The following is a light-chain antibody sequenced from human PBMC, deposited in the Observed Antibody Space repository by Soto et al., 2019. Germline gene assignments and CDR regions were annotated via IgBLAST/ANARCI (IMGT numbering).Light chain of an antibody. CDR3: QQYNDWPRT. Sequence: EIVMTQSPATLSVSPGERATLSCRASQSVSSNLAWYQQKPGQVPMLLIYGASTRPTGIPARFSGSGSGTEFTLTITSLQPEDFAVYYCQQYNDWPRTFGQGTKVEVK. CDR1: QSVSSN. CDR2: GAS. V-gene: IGKV3-15*01. J-gene: IGKJ1*01.